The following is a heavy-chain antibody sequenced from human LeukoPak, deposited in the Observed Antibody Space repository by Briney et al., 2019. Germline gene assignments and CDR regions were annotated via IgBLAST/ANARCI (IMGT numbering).Heavy chain of an antibody. V-gene: IGHV3-48*01. CDR2: ISGSSGII. Sequence: PGGSLRLSCAASGFTFNTYTMNWVRQAPGKGLEWVSYISGSSGIIDYADSVRGRFTISRDNAKNSLYLQMNSLRAEDTAVYYCARDAVAGTEYYFDYWGQGTLVTVSS. CDR1: GFTFNTYT. J-gene: IGHJ4*02. CDR3: ARDAVAGTEYYFDY. D-gene: IGHD6-19*01.